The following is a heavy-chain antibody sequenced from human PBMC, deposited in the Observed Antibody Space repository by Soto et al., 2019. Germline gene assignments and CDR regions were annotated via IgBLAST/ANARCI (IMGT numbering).Heavy chain of an antibody. CDR3: ARDADGVGGTSDY. V-gene: IGHV3-74*01. CDR1: GFTLGRYW. D-gene: IGHD1-26*01. Sequence: EVQLVEAGGGLVQPGGSLRLSCAASGFTLGRYWMHWLRQAPGKGPVWVARITNDGSTTYYADSVKGRFTISRDNAKNTLYLQMNSLRAEDTAVYYCARDADGVGGTSDYWGQGTLVTVSS. CDR2: ITNDGSTT. J-gene: IGHJ4*02.